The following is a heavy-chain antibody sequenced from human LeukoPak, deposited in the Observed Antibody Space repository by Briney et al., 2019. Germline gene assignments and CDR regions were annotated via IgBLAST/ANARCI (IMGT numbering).Heavy chain of an antibody. D-gene: IGHD3-9*01. Sequence: PSETLSLTCAVYGGSFSGCYWSWIRQPPGKGLEWIGEINHSGSTNNNPSLKSRVTISVDTSKNQVSLKLSSVTAADTAVYYCARGSYDILTGYRSNFDYWGQGTLVTVSS. CDR2: INHSGST. J-gene: IGHJ4*02. CDR3: ARGSYDILTGYRSNFDY. CDR1: GGSFSGCY. V-gene: IGHV4-34*01.